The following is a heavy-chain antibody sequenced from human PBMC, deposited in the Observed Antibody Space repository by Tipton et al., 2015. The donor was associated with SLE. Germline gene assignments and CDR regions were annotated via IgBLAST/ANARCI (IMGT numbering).Heavy chain of an antibody. CDR3: ARETSQLLWFGGTGSEYNWFDP. CDR2: IHTVGNT. V-gene: IGHV4-61*02. J-gene: IGHJ5*02. Sequence: LRLSCTVSGDSISSGSYYWSWIRQPAGKGLEWIGRIHTVGNTNYNPSLKSRVTVSLDTSKNQFSLKLSSVTAADTAVYYCARETSQLLWFGGTGSEYNWFDPWGQGTLVTVSS. CDR1: GDSISSGSYY. D-gene: IGHD3-10*01.